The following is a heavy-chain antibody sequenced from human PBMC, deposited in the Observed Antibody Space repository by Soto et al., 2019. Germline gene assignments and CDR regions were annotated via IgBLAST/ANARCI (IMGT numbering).Heavy chain of an antibody. D-gene: IGHD3-22*01. J-gene: IGHJ5*02. V-gene: IGHV2-5*02. CDR1: GFSLSTSGVG. Sequence: SGPTLVNPTQTLTLTCTFSGFSLSTSGVGVGWIRQPPGKALEWLALIYWDDDKRYSPSLKSRLTITKDTSKNQVVLTMTNVDPVDTATYYCAHSASYYYDSSGKNWFDPWGQGTLVTVSS. CDR2: IYWDDDK. CDR3: AHSASYYYDSSGKNWFDP.